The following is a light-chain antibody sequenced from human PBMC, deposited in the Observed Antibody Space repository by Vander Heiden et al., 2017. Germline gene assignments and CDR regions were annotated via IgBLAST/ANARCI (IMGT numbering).Light chain of an antibody. V-gene: IGKV4-1*01. J-gene: IGKJ1*01. CDR2: WAS. Sequence: DIVMTQSPDSLAVSLGERATINCKSSQSVLYSSNNKNFLAWFQQKPGQPPKLLIYWASTRESGVPDRFSGSGSGTDFTLTISSLQAEDVAVYYCQQDDSIPTTFGQGTKVEIK. CDR1: QSVLYSSNNKNF. CDR3: QQDDSIPTT.